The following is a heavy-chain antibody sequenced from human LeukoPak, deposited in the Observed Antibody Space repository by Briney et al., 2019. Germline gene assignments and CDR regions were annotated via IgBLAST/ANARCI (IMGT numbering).Heavy chain of an antibody. D-gene: IGHD3-22*01. CDR2: IYYSGSI. V-gene: IGHV4-59*08. CDR3: ARTGYDSSGFVDY. J-gene: IGHJ4*02. Sequence: PSETLSLTCTVSGASISSYYWSWIRQPPGKGLEWIGDIYYSGSIKYNPSLKSRVTMSVDTSKNQFSLKLSSVTAADTAVYYCARTGYDSSGFVDYWGQGTLVTVSS. CDR1: GASISSYY.